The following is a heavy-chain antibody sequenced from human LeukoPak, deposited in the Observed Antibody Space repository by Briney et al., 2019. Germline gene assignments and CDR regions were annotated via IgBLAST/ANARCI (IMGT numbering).Heavy chain of an antibody. J-gene: IGHJ4*02. D-gene: IGHD6-13*01. CDR3: TKDDSGYTSSWSIDY. Sequence: GGSLRLSCAPSGFIFEDYAMHWVRQTPGKGLEWVSLISWDGESTYYADSVKGRFTISRDNSKNSLYLQMSSLRVEDTALYYCTKDDSGYTSSWSIDYWGQGTLVTVSS. CDR1: GFIFEDYA. V-gene: IGHV3-43D*03. CDR2: ISWDGEST.